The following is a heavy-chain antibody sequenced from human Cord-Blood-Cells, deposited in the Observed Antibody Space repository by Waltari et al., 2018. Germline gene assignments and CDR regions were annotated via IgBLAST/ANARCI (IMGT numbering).Heavy chain of an antibody. CDR1: GYTFTGYY. CDR2: INPNSGST. Sequence: QVQLVQSGAEVKKPGASVKVSCTASGYTFTGYYMHWVRQAPGQGLEWMGWINPNSGSTNDAQKFQGRSTMTRHTAIRTAYMGLGRLRSDDTAVYYCARSGVVVPAAILAFDIGGQGTMVTVSS. D-gene: IGHD2-2*02. CDR3: ARSGVVVPAAILAFDI. J-gene: IGHJ3*02. V-gene: IGHV1-2*02.